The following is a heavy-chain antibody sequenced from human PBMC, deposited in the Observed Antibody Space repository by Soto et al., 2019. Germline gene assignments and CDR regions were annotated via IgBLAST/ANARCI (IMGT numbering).Heavy chain of an antibody. D-gene: IGHD5-12*01. J-gene: IGHJ4*02. Sequence: QVQLVQSGAEVKKPESSVKVSCKAPGGTFSTYAISWVRQAPGQGLEWMGGIIPMFGTANNAQRFQDRDTITADESTNTVNTEPRSLRSQDTAVYFCASGIQLWLRRINSGYSGWGQGTMVTVSS. CDR3: ASGIQLWLRRINSGYSG. CDR1: GGTFSTYA. V-gene: IGHV1-69*12. CDR2: IIPMFGTA.